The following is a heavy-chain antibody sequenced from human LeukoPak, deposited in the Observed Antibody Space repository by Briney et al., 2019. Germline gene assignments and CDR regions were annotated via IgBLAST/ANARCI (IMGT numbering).Heavy chain of an antibody. CDR3: ARRRESSGLIFDY. CDR2: IIPIFGTA. J-gene: IGHJ4*02. CDR1: GGTFSSYA. V-gene: IGHV1-69*05. Sequence: ASVKVSCKASGGTFSSYAISWVRQASGQGLEWMGRIIPIFGTANYAQKFQGRVTITTDESTSTAYMELSSLRSEDTAVYYCARRRESSGLIFDYWGQGTLVTVSS. D-gene: IGHD6-19*01.